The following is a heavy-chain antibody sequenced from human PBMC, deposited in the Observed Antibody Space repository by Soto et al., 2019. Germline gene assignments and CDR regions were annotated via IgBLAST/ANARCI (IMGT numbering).Heavy chain of an antibody. J-gene: IGHJ4*02. Sequence: QVPLVQSGAEVKKPGASVKVSCKASGYTFTSYDINWVRQATGQGLEWMGWLNPHSGNTAYAQKFQGRVTMTRNTSRGTAYMELSSLRSEDTAVYYCARHYYDSNSFDFDHWGQGTLVTVSS. CDR1: GYTFTSYD. CDR2: LNPHSGNT. D-gene: IGHD3-22*01. V-gene: IGHV1-8*01. CDR3: ARHYYDSNSFDFDH.